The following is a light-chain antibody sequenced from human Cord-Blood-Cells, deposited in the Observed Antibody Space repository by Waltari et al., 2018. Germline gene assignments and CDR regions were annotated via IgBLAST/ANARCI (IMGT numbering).Light chain of an antibody. Sequence: QSVLTQPPSVSAAPGQKVTISCSGSTANNAKNYISWYQQLPGTAPIHLIYENNKRPSGIPDRFSGSKSGTSATLGITGLQTGDEADYYCGTWDSSLSAGRYVFGTGTKVTVL. CDR2: ENN. CDR1: TANNAKNY. V-gene: IGLV1-51*02. J-gene: IGLJ1*01. CDR3: GTWDSSLSAGRYV.